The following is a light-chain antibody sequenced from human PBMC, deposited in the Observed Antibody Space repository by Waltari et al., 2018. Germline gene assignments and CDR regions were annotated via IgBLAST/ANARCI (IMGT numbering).Light chain of an antibody. J-gene: IGKJ1*01. CDR1: EFVGNDY. V-gene: IGKV3-20*01. CDR3: QQYYSSPWT. CDR2: DAS. Sequence: EIALTQSPGTLSWSPGERATLSCRASEFVGNDYLAWYQQKPGQAPRLLIYDASRRATGTPDRFSGSGSGTDFSLTISRLEPEDFAVYYCQQYYSSPWTFGQGTKVDI.